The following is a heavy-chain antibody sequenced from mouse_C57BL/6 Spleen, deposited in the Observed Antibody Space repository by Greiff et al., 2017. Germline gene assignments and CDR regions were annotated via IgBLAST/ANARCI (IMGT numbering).Heavy chain of an antibody. CDR3: ARRGDGVYYAMDY. CDR2: IHPNSGST. CDR1: GYTFTSYW. D-gene: IGHD1-2*01. V-gene: IGHV1-64*01. J-gene: IGHJ4*01. Sequence: QVQLKQSGAELVKPGASVKLSCKASGYTFTSYWMHWVKQRPGQGLEWIGMIHPNSGSTNYNEKFKSKATLTVDKSSSTAYMQLSSLTSEDSAVYYCARRGDGVYYAMDYWGQGTSVTVSS.